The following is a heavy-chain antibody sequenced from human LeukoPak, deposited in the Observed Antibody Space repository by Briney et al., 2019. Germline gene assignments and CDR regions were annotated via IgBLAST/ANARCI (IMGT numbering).Heavy chain of an antibody. V-gene: IGHV4-61*02. D-gene: IGHD6-6*01. J-gene: IGHJ6*03. CDR3: ARDHSSSSFYYYYMDV. Sequence: SSETLSLTCTVSGGSISSGSYYWSWIRQPAGKGLECIGRIYTSGSTNYNPSLKSRVTISVDTSKNQFSLKLSSVTAADTAVYYCARDHSSSSFYYYYMDVWGKGTTVTVSS. CDR2: IYTSGST. CDR1: GGSISSGSYY.